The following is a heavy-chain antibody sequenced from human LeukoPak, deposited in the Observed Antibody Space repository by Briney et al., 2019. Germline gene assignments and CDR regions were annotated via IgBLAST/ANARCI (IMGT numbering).Heavy chain of an antibody. CDR3: ARPDGSWYAAMDV. V-gene: IGHV5-51*01. CDR1: GYSFTSYW. J-gene: IGHJ6*03. CDR2: IYPGDSDT. Sequence: GESLKISCXGSGYSFTSYWIAWVRQMPGKGLEWMGIIYPGDSDTRYSPSFQGQVTISADKSISTAYRQWSSLKASDTAMYYCARPDGSWYAAMDVWGKGTTVTVSS. D-gene: IGHD6-13*01.